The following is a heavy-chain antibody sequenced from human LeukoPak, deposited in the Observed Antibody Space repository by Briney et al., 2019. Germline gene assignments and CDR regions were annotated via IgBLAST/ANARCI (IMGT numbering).Heavy chain of an antibody. D-gene: IGHD5-18*01. CDR2: INYSDNT. V-gene: IGHV4-59*01. J-gene: IGHJ4*02. CDR3: ATTRGYSYGFFYFDQ. CDR1: GGSITSLY. Sequence: SETLSLTCSVSGGSITSLYWSWIRQAPGKGLEWLGYINYSDNTKYNPSLKSRVTMSLDTSKNQLSLKLTSVTAAHTAVYHCATTRGYSYGFFYFDQWGQGTLVTVSS.